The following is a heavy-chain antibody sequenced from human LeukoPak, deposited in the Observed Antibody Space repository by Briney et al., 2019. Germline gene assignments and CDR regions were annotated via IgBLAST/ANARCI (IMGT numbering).Heavy chain of an antibody. Sequence: ASVKVPCKASGYTFTGYYMHWVRQAPGQGLEWMGWINPNSGGTNYAQKFQGRVTMTRDTSISTAYMELSRLISDDTAVYYCARPRDGYNYEDAFDIWGQGTRVTVSS. CDR2: INPNSGGT. D-gene: IGHD5-24*01. V-gene: IGHV1-2*02. CDR3: ARPRDGYNYEDAFDI. CDR1: GYTFTGYY. J-gene: IGHJ3*02.